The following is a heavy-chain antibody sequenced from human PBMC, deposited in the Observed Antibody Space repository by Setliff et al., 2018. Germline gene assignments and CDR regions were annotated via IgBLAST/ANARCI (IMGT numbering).Heavy chain of an antibody. CDR1: GYTFNNYG. Sequence: GASVKVSCKASGYTFNNYGVAWVRQAPGQGLDWMGWVTIYNGNTKYAQNLQGRLTLSTDRSTSTVYMELGSQTTDDTAIYYCARVESMVRGKNILRHFDYWGQGTQVTVSS. J-gene: IGHJ4*02. D-gene: IGHD3-10*01. CDR2: VTIYNGNT. CDR3: ARVESMVRGKNILRHFDY. V-gene: IGHV1-18*01.